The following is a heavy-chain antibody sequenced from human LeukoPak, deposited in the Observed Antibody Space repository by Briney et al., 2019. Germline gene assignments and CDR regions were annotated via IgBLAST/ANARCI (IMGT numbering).Heavy chain of an antibody. Sequence: SETLSLTCAVYGGSFSGYYWSWIRQPPGKGLEWIGEINHSGSTNYNPSLKSRVTISVDTSKNQFSLKLSSVTAADTAVYYCARGLSRYCSSTCCYKAFDIWGQGTMVTVSS. D-gene: IGHD2-2*02. CDR3: ARGLSRYCSSTCCYKAFDI. J-gene: IGHJ3*02. V-gene: IGHV4-34*01. CDR1: GGSFSGYY. CDR2: INHSGST.